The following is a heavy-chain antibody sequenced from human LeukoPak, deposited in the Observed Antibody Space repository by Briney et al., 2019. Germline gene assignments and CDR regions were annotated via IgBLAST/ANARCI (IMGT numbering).Heavy chain of an antibody. CDR1: GFTFSSYS. V-gene: IGHV4-34*01. J-gene: IGHJ4*02. CDR3: ARGGPYGSGY. CDR2: INHSGST. Sequence: PGGSLRLSCAASGFTFSSYSMNWIRQPPGKGLEWIGEINHSGSTNYNPSLKSRVTISVDTSKNQFSLKLSSVTAADTAVYYCARGGPYGSGYWGQGTLVTVSS. D-gene: IGHD3-10*01.